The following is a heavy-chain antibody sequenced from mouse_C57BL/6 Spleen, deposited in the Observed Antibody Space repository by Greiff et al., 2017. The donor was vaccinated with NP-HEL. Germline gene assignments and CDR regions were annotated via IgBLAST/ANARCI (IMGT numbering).Heavy chain of an antibody. CDR2: IDPNSGGT. CDR1: GYTFTSYW. V-gene: IGHV1-72*01. J-gene: IGHJ3*01. CDR3: ARNGAQATWCAD. Sequence: QVQLQQPGAELVKPGASVKLSCKASGYTFTSYWMHWVKQRPGRGLEWIGRIDPNSGGTKYNEKFKSKATLTVDKPSSTAYMQLSSLTYEDSAVYYCARNGAQATWCADWGQGTLVTVSA. D-gene: IGHD3-2*02.